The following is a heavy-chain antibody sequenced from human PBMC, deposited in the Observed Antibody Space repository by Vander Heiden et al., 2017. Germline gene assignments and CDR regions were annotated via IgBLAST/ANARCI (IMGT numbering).Heavy chain of an antibody. V-gene: IGHV5-51*01. CDR1: GYTFSDSW. J-gene: IGHJ4*02. CDR3: ARQNDGNYGDYPYEF. CDR2: IYPADSET. D-gene: IGHD4-17*01. Sequence: LVQSGAEVKKPGESRKISCQASGYTFSDSWIGWVRQMPGKGLESMGVIYPADSETRYSPSFEGQVTMSVDKSTNTAYLEWRSLKASDSAMYYCARQNDGNYGDYPYEFWGQGTQVTVSS.